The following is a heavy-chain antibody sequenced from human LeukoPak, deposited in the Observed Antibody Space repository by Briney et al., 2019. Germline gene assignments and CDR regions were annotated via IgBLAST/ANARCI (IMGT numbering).Heavy chain of an antibody. V-gene: IGHV1-69*13. D-gene: IGHD6-13*01. J-gene: IGHJ4*02. CDR3: ARGRVAAGTGWFCDY. CDR1: GGTFSSYA. Sequence: SVKVSCKASGGTFSSYAISWVRQAPGQGLEWMGGIIPIFGTANYAQMFQGRVSITADESTTTAYMELRSLISDDTAVYYCARGRVAAGTGWFCDYWGQGTLVTVSS. CDR2: IIPIFGTA.